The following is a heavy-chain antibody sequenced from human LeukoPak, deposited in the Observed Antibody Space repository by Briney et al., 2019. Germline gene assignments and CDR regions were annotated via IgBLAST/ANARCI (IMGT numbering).Heavy chain of an antibody. V-gene: IGHV4-38-2*02. D-gene: IGHD4-23*01. CDR3: ARGAYGGQLWGY. Sequence: SETLSLTCTVSGYSISSGYYWGWIRQPPGKGLEWIGSIYYSGTTYYNPSLKSRVTISVDTSKNQFSLRLSSVTAADTAVYYCARGAYGGQLWGYWGQGTLVTVPS. CDR1: GYSISSGYY. J-gene: IGHJ4*02. CDR2: IYYSGTT.